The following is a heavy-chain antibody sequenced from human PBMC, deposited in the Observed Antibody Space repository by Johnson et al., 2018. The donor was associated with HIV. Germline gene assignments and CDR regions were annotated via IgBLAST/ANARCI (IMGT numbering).Heavy chain of an antibody. Sequence: VQLVESGGGVVRPGGSLRLSCAASAFTFDDHGMSCVRQAPGKGLEWVSGINWNGGSKGYADSVKGRLIISRDNAKNSLNLQMNSLRTEDTALYYCATGWGNWNDEGPDAFDIWGQGTMVTVSP. D-gene: IGHD1-20*01. CDR2: INWNGGSK. CDR3: ATGWGNWNDEGPDAFDI. CDR1: AFTFDDHG. V-gene: IGHV3-20*04. J-gene: IGHJ3*02.